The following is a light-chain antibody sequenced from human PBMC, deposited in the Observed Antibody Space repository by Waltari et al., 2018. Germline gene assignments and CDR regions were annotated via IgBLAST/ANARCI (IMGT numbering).Light chain of an antibody. Sequence: SSELTQEPDVSVALGQTVNITCRGHRLRLVYANWYQQAPRQAQRLVIYRKNDQPSGSPVRFSASYSGATSSLIITGAQTEDEGHYYCSSRDTDGKHWLFGGGTKVTV. J-gene: IGLJ2*01. CDR1: RLRLVY. V-gene: IGLV3-19*01. CDR2: RKN. CDR3: SSRDTDGKHWL.